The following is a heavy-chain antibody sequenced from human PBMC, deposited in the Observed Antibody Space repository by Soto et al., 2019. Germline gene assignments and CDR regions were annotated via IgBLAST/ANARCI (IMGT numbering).Heavy chain of an antibody. J-gene: IGHJ3*02. CDR1: GFSFSSYD. CDR3: AREGRGYSYGRGDFDI. D-gene: IGHD5-18*01. CDR2: IGTAGDT. Sequence: GGSLRLSCAASGFSFSSYDMHWVRQATGKGLEWVSAIGTAGDTYYPGSVKGRFTISRDNAKNSLYLQMNSLRAEDTAVYYCAREGRGYSYGRGDFDIWGQGTMVTVSS. V-gene: IGHV3-13*01.